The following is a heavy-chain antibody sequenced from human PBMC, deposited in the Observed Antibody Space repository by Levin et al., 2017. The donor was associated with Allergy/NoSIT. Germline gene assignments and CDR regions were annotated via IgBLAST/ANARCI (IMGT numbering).Heavy chain of an antibody. Sequence: PGGSLRLSCAASGFTFSSYAMSWVRQAPGKGLEWVSAISGSGGSTYYADSVKGRFTISRDNSKNTLYLQMNSLRAEDTAVYYCAKDLRSSGWYRKLVEYFQHWGQGTLVTVSS. J-gene: IGHJ1*01. D-gene: IGHD6-19*01. V-gene: IGHV3-23*01. CDR3: AKDLRSSGWYRKLVEYFQH. CDR1: GFTFSSYA. CDR2: ISGSGGST.